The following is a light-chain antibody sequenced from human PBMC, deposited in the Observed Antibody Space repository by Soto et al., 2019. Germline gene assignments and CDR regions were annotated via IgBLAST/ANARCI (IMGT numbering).Light chain of an antibody. J-gene: IGKJ5*01. Sequence: EIVLTQSPGTLSLSPVDRATLSCMASQTVSNNYLAWCQQKPGQAPRVIMYGASRRATGIPDRFSGGGSGTDFTLTISRLEPEDFAVYFCQQYAGPPTTFGQGTRLEI. CDR3: QQYAGPPTT. V-gene: IGKV3-20*01. CDR2: GAS. CDR1: QTVSNNY.